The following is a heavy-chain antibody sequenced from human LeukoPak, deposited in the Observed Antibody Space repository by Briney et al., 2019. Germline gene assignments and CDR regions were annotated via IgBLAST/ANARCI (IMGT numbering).Heavy chain of an antibody. CDR3: ARGGSGSYPPFDY. J-gene: IGHJ4*02. Sequence: PSETLSLTYTVSGGSISSYYWSWIRQPPGKGLEWIGYIYYSGSTNYNPSLKSRVTISVDTSKNQFSLKLSSVTAADTAVYYCARGGSGSYPPFDYWGQGTLVTVSS. CDR1: GGSISSYY. CDR2: IYYSGST. V-gene: IGHV4-59*01. D-gene: IGHD1-26*01.